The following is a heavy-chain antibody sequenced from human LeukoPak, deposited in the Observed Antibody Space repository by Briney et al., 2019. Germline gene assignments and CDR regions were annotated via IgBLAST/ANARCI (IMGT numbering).Heavy chain of an antibody. J-gene: IGHJ4*02. V-gene: IGHV4-61*02. CDR1: GGSISSGSYY. D-gene: IGHD4-17*01. Sequence: SETLSLTCTVSGGSISSGSYYWSWIRQPAGKGLEWIGRIYTSGSTNYTPSLKSRVTISVDTSRNQFSLKLSPVTAADTAVYYCARVLATVTTGIDYWGQGTLVTVSS. CDR2: IYTSGST. CDR3: ARVLATVTTGIDY.